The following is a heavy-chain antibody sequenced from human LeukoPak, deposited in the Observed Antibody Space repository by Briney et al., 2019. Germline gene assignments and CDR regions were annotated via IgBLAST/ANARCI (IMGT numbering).Heavy chain of an antibody. CDR3: ARHGGFSNGREFDY. CDR2: IYYSGST. J-gene: IGHJ4*02. CDR1: GGSISSYY. Sequence: SETLSLTCTVSGGSISSYYWSWIRQPPGKGLEWIGYIYYSGSTNYNPSLKSRVTISVDTSKNQSSLKLSSVTAADTAVYYCARHGGFSNGREFDYWGQGTLVTVSS. D-gene: IGHD1-1*01. V-gene: IGHV4-59*08.